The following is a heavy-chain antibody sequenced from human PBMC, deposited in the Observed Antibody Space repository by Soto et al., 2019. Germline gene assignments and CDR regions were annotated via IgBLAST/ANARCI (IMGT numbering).Heavy chain of an antibody. CDR3: AKEYTVTTLPRYYYYGMDV. D-gene: IGHD4-17*01. J-gene: IGHJ6*02. V-gene: IGHV3-30*18. CDR1: GFTFSSYG. Sequence: PWVSLRLSCAASGFTFSSYGRHWVRQAPGKGLEWVAVISYDGSNKYYADSVKRRFTISRDNSKNTLYLQMNSLRAEHTAVYYCAKEYTVTTLPRYYYYGMDVWGQGTTVTVSS. CDR2: ISYDGSNK.